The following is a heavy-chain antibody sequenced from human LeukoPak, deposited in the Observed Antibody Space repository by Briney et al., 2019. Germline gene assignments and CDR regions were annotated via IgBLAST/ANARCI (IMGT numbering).Heavy chain of an antibody. Sequence: RASETLSLTCAVYGGSFSGYYWSWIRRPPGKGLEWIGEINHSGSTNYNPSLKSRVTISVDTSKNQLSLKLSSVTAADTAVYYCARVYCSGGSCDMRTGPFDYWGQGTLVTVSS. CDR2: INHSGST. J-gene: IGHJ4*02. D-gene: IGHD2-15*01. V-gene: IGHV4-34*01. CDR3: ARVYCSGGSCDMRTGPFDY. CDR1: GGSFSGYY.